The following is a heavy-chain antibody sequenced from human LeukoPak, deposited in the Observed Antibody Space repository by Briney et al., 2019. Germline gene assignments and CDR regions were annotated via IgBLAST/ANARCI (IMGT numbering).Heavy chain of an antibody. Sequence: PGGSLRLSCAASGFTFSSNAMHWVRQAPGEGLDWVALISYDGSDEYYADSVKGRFTISRDNSKTTLYLQMNSLRAEDTAVYYCARGYSSSWYSDYWGQGTLVTVSS. CDR2: ISYDGSDE. CDR1: GFTFSSNA. CDR3: ARGYSSSWYSDY. D-gene: IGHD6-13*01. V-gene: IGHV3-30-3*01. J-gene: IGHJ4*02.